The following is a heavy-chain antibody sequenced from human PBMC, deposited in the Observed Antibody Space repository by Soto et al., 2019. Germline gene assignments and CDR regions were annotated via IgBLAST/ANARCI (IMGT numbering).Heavy chain of an antibody. CDR1: GYTFTSYA. J-gene: IGHJ4*02. D-gene: IGHD2-21*02. CDR3: ARASGWGVTAILGY. Sequence: QVQLVQSGAEEKKPGASVKVSCKASGYTFTSYAMHWVRQAPGQRLEWMGWINAGNGNTKYSQKFQGRVTITRDTXASTAYMELSSLRSEDTAVYYCARASGWGVTAILGYWGQGTLVTVSS. V-gene: IGHV1-3*05. CDR2: INAGNGNT.